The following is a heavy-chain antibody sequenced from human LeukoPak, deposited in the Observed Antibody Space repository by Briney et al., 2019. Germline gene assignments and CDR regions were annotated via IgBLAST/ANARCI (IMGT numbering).Heavy chain of an antibody. Sequence: ASVKVSCKASGYTFTSYGISWVRQAPGQGLEWMGWISAYNGNTNYAQKLQGRVTMTTDTSTSTAYMELRSLRSDDTAVYYCARDRYSWNDGPADAFDIWGQGTMVTVSS. J-gene: IGHJ3*02. CDR3: ARDRYSWNDGPADAFDI. V-gene: IGHV1-18*01. CDR1: GYTFTSYG. CDR2: ISAYNGNT. D-gene: IGHD1-1*01.